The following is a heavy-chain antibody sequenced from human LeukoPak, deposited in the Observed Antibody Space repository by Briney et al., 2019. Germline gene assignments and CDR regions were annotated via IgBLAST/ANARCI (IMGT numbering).Heavy chain of an antibody. CDR1: GFTFSSHA. J-gene: IGHJ3*02. Sequence: PGGSLRLSCAASGFTFSSHAMSWVRQAPGKGLEWVSAISGSGGSTYYADSVKGRFTISRDNSKNTLYLQMNSLRAEDTAVYYCAKDPNEVLRYFDWLSPDAFDIWGQGTMVTVSS. D-gene: IGHD3-9*01. CDR2: ISGSGGST. V-gene: IGHV3-23*01. CDR3: AKDPNEVLRYFDWLSPDAFDI.